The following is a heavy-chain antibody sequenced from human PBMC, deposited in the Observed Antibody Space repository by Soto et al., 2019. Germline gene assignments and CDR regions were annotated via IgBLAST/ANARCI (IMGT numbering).Heavy chain of an antibody. D-gene: IGHD1-1*01. J-gene: IGHJ4*02. Sequence: PSETLSLTCVVYGGSFSGYYWSWIRQPPGKGLEWIAEMNHSGSTNYNPSLMSRATISVDTSKNQFSLKLSSVTAADTAVYYCARGFGDGHNRYYFDYWGQGTVVTVSS. V-gene: IGHV4-34*01. CDR2: MNHSGST. CDR1: GGSFSGYY. CDR3: ARGFGDGHNRYYFDY.